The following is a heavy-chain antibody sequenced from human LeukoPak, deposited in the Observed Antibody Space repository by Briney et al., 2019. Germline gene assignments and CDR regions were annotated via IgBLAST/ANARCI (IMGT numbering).Heavy chain of an antibody. V-gene: IGHV4-39*01. J-gene: IGHJ4*02. CDR2: IYYSGST. CDR1: GGSISSSSYY. Sequence: PSETLSLTCTVSGGSISSSSYYWGWIRQPPGKGLEWIGSIYYSGSTYYNPSLKSRVTISVDTSKNQFSLKLSSVTAADTAVYYCARRTTQVAVAGTSVDYWGQGTLVTVSS. CDR3: ARRTTQVAVAGTSVDY. D-gene: IGHD6-19*01.